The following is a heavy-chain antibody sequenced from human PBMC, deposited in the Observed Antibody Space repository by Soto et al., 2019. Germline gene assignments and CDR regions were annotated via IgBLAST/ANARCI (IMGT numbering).Heavy chain of an antibody. V-gene: IGHV3-9*01. Sequence: LRLSCAASGFTFDDYAMHWVRQAPGKGLEWVSGISWNSGSIGYADSVKGRFTISRDNAKNSLYLQMNSLRAEDTALYYCAKDITAAGGTMDVWGQGTTVTVSS. J-gene: IGHJ6*02. D-gene: IGHD6-13*01. CDR2: ISWNSGSI. CDR3: AKDITAAGGTMDV. CDR1: GFTFDDYA.